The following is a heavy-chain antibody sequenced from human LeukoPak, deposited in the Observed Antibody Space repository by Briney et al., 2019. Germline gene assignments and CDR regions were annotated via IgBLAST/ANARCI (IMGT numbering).Heavy chain of an antibody. J-gene: IGHJ3*02. V-gene: IGHV3-74*01. CDR3: ARGLGTQGAFDI. CDR1: GFTFSSYW. Sequence: GGSLRLSCAASGFTFSSYWMHWVRQAPGKGLGWVSRINSDGSSTSYADSVKGRFTISRDNAKNTLYLQMNSLRAEDTAVYYCARGLGTQGAFDIWGQGTMVTVSS. D-gene: IGHD7-27*01. CDR2: INSDGSST.